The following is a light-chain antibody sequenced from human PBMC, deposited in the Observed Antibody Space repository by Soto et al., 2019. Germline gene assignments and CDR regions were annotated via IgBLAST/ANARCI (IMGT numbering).Light chain of an antibody. Sequence: QSALTQPACVSGSPGQSITISCTGTSSDVGSYNLVSWYQHHPGKAPKLMIYEGSKRPSGVSNRFSGSKSGNTASLTISGLQAEDEADYYCCSYAGSSTYVFGTGTKVTVL. CDR2: EGS. J-gene: IGLJ1*01. CDR1: SSDVGSYNL. CDR3: CSYAGSSTYV. V-gene: IGLV2-23*01.